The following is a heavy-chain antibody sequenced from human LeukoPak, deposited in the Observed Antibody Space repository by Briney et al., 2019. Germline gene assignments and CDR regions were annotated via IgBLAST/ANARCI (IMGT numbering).Heavy chain of an antibody. CDR2: ISGSGANT. J-gene: IGHJ4*02. V-gene: IGHV3-23*01. CDR3: AKEAYDSSGYYLDY. CDR1: GFTFSTYN. Sequence: GGSLRLSCAASGFTFSTYNMNWVRQAPGKGLEWVSGISGSGANTHYADSVKGRFTISRDNSKNTLYLQMNSLRAEDTAVYYCAKEAYDSSGYYLDYWGQGTLVTVSS. D-gene: IGHD3-22*01.